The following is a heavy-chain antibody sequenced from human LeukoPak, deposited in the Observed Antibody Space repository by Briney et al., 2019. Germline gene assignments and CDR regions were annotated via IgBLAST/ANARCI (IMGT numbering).Heavy chain of an antibody. CDR3: AKDIAQGYTFGSIEQDY. J-gene: IGHJ4*02. V-gene: IGHV3-23*01. Sequence: GGSLRLSCAASGFTFSSYAMSWVRQAPGKGLEWVSAISGSGGSTYYADSVKGRFTISRDNSKDTLSLQMNSLRAEDTAVYYCAKDIAQGYTFGSIEQDYWGQGTLVTISS. D-gene: IGHD5-18*01. CDR2: ISGSGGST. CDR1: GFTFSSYA.